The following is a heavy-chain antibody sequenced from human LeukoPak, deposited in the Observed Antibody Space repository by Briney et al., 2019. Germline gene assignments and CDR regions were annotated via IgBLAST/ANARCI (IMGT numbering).Heavy chain of an antibody. CDR1: GFTSSSYW. CDR3: AKDSGSYHYYYYGMDV. Sequence: GGSLRLPCAASGFTSSSYWMHWVRQAPGKGLEWVAVISYDGSNKYYADSVKGRFTISRDNSKNTLYLQMNSLRAEDTAVYYCAKDSGSYHYYYYGMDVWGQGTTVTVSS. CDR2: ISYDGSNK. D-gene: IGHD1-26*01. V-gene: IGHV3-30*18. J-gene: IGHJ6*02.